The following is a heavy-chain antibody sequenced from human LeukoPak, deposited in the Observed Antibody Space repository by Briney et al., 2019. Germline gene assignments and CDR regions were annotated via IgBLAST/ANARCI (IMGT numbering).Heavy chain of an antibody. J-gene: IGHJ1*01. V-gene: IGHV3-33*01. CDR3: AREGDSRWGELSP. CDR2: IWFDGSEQ. CDR1: GFTFSTYA. Sequence: GGSLRLSCAASGFTFSTYAIHWVRQAPGKGPEWVAVIWFDGSEQYYADSVKGRFIISRDNSKSTSNLQLNSLRAEDTAVYYCAREGDSRWGELSPWGQGTLVTVSS. D-gene: IGHD3-16*02.